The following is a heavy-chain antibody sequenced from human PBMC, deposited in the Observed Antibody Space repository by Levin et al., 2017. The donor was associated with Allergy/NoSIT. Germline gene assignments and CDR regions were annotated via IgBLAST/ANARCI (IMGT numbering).Heavy chain of an antibody. V-gene: IGHV3-64*02. D-gene: IGHD4-23*01. CDR1: GFTFSNYA. J-gene: IGHJ4*02. Sequence: SCVASGFTFSNYAMHWVRQAPGQGLECVSAINANGDDTYYADSVKGRFIISRDSSKNTLYLQMGSLRAEDMVVYYCARENGGPFDYWGQGILVTVSS. CDR3: ARENGGPFDY. CDR2: INANGDDT.